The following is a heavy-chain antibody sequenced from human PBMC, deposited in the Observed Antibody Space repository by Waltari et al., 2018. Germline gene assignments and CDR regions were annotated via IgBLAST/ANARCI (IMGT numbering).Heavy chain of an antibody. CDR2: LYPGESGT. J-gene: IGHJ5*02. CDR1: GYSFTSYW. Sequence: EVQLVQSGAEVKKPGESLKISCKGSGYSFTSYWIGWVRQMPGKGLEWMGMLYPGESGTRSSPSFQGQVTISADKSISTAYLQWSSLKASDTAMYYCARGRTLLWFGEIHSNWFDPWGQGTLVTVSS. V-gene: IGHV5-51*01. D-gene: IGHD3-10*01. CDR3: ARGRTLLWFGEIHSNWFDP.